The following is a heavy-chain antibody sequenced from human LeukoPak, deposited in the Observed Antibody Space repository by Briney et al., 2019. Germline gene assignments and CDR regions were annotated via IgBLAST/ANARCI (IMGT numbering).Heavy chain of an antibody. D-gene: IGHD3-16*01. J-gene: IGHJ4*02. V-gene: IGHV3-23*01. Sequence: GGSLRLSCAASGFTFSGYAMSWVRQAPGKGLEWVSAISGSGGSTFYADSVKGRFTISRDNSKNTLYLQMNSPRAEDTAVYYCAKGGISEIPFDYWGQGTLVTVSS. CDR3: AKGGISEIPFDY. CDR2: ISGSGGST. CDR1: GFTFSGYA.